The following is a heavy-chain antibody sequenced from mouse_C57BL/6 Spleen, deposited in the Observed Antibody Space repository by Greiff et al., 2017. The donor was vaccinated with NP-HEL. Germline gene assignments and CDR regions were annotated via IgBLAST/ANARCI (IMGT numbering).Heavy chain of an antibody. V-gene: IGHV5-12*01. D-gene: IGHD2-12*01. J-gene: IGHJ4*01. Sequence: DVHLVESGGGLVQPGGSLKLSCAASGFTFSDYYMYWVRQTPEKRLEWVAYISNGGGSTYYPDTVKGRFTISRDNAKNTLYLQMSRLKSEDTAMYYCARSSAYYRDAMDYWGQGTSVTVSS. CDR2: ISNGGGST. CDR1: GFTFSDYY. CDR3: ARSSAYYRDAMDY.